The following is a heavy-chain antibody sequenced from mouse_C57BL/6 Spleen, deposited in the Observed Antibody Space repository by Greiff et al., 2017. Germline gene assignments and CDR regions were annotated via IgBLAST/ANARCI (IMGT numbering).Heavy chain of an antibody. J-gene: IGHJ3*01. CDR3: ARDALDGYYDY. Sequence: EVQGVESGGGLVQSGRSLRLSCATSGFTFSDFYMEWVRQAPGKGLEWIAASRNKANDYTTEYSASVKGRFIVSRDTSQSILYLQMNALRAEDTAIYYCARDALDGYYDYWGHGTLVTVSA. CDR1: GFTFSDFY. CDR2: SRNKANDYTT. D-gene: IGHD2-3*01. V-gene: IGHV7-1*01.